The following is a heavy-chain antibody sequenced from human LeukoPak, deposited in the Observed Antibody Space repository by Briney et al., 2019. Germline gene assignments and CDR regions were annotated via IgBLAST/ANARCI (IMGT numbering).Heavy chain of an antibody. CDR2: IKSKTDGGTT. V-gene: IGHV3-15*01. CDR3: TTALWFGELSPDGYYYYMDV. D-gene: IGHD3-10*01. J-gene: IGHJ6*03. CDR1: GFTFSNAW. Sequence: GGSLRLSCAASGFTFSNAWISWVRQAPGKGLEWVGRIKSKTDGGTTDYAAPVKGRFTISRDDSKNTLYLQMNSLKTEDTAVYYCTTALWFGELSPDGYYYYMDVWGKGTTVTISS.